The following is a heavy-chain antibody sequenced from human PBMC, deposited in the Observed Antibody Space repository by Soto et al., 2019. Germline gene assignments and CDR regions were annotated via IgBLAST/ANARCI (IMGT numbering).Heavy chain of an antibody. D-gene: IGHD4-4*01. CDR2: ISGSGIST. J-gene: IGHJ6*02. Sequence: GGSLRLSCAASGFTFSTYPMSWVRQAPGKGLEWVSGISGSGISTYYTDSVKGRFTISRDNSKNTVFLQMNSLRDEDTAVYYCVRPPVITASYYYYDMDVWGQGTTVTVSS. CDR3: VRPPVITASYYYYDMDV. CDR1: GFTFSTYP. V-gene: IGHV3-23*01.